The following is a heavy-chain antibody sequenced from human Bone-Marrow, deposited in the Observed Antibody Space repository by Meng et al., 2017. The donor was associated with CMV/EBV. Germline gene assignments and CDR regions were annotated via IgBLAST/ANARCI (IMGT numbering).Heavy chain of an antibody. CDR3: ARHANSGYCSSTSCYTPCSWDPEGGVLDY. J-gene: IGHJ4*02. Sequence: KVSCKGSGYSFTSYWIGWVRQMPGKGLEWMGIIYPGDSDTRYSPSFQGQVTIPADKSISTGYLQWSRLKASDTGMYYCARHANSGYCSSTSCYTPCSWDPEGGVLDYWGQGTLVTVSS. D-gene: IGHD2-2*02. V-gene: IGHV5-51*01. CDR1: GYSFTSYW. CDR2: IYPGDSDT.